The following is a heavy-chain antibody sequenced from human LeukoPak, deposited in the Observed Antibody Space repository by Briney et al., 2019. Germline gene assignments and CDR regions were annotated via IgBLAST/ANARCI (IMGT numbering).Heavy chain of an antibody. D-gene: IGHD6-13*01. Sequence: SETLSLTCTVSGGSISSGGYYWSWIRQHPGKGLEWIGYIYYSGSTYYNPSLKSRVTISVDTSKNQFSLKLSSVTAADTAVYYCARFTKDSSSSSGYYFDYWGQGTLVTVSS. CDR3: ARFTKDSSSSSGYYFDY. V-gene: IGHV4-31*03. J-gene: IGHJ4*02. CDR2: IYYSGST. CDR1: GGSISSGGYY.